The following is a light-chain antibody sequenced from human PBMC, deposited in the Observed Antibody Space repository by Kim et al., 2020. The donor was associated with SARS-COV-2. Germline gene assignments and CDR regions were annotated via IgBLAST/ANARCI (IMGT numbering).Light chain of an antibody. CDR3: QQYGRSPLT. Sequence: EIVLTQSPGTLSLSPGERATLSCRASQSVSSSFLAGYQQKPGKAPRLLLYGASSRPTGIPDRFSGSGSGTDFTLTIIRLEPEDFAVYYCQQYGRSPLTFGGGTKVDI. CDR1: QSVSSSF. J-gene: IGKJ4*01. CDR2: GAS. V-gene: IGKV3-20*01.